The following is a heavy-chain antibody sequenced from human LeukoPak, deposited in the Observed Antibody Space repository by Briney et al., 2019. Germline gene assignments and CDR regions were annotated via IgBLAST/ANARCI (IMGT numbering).Heavy chain of an antibody. J-gene: IGHJ4*02. CDR3: AIDVSATIESFDY. Sequence: GGSLRLSCAASGFTFDDYAMHWVRQAPGKGLEWVSGISWNSGSIGYADSVKGRFTISRDNAKNSLYLQMNSLRAEDTALYYCAIDVSATIESFDYWGQGTLVTVSS. V-gene: IGHV3-9*01. D-gene: IGHD5-12*01. CDR2: ISWNSGSI. CDR1: GFTFDDYA.